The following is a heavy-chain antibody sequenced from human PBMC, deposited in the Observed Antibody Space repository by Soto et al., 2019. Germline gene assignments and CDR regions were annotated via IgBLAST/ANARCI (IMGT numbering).Heavy chain of an antibody. CDR3: AKDQRRSTVPTLYYYGMDV. Sequence: QVQLVESGGGVVQPGRSLRLSCAASGFTFSSYGMHWVRQAPGKGLEWVAVISYDGSNKYYADSVKGRFTISRDNSKNTLYLQMNNLRAEDTAVYYCAKDQRRSTVPTLYYYGMDVWGQGTTVTVSS. CDR1: GFTFSSYG. D-gene: IGHD4-17*01. V-gene: IGHV3-30*18. J-gene: IGHJ6*02. CDR2: ISYDGSNK.